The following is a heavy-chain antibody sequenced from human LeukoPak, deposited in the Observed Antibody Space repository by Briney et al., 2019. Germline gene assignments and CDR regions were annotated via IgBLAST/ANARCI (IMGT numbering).Heavy chain of an antibody. Sequence: PSETLSLTCAVYGGSFSGYYWSWIRQPPGKGLEWIGEINHSGSTNYNPSLKSRVTISVDTSKNQFSLKLSSVTAADTAVYYCARDGSGWYYYWGQGTLVTVSS. CDR1: GGSFSGYY. D-gene: IGHD6-19*01. J-gene: IGHJ4*02. CDR2: INHSGST. CDR3: ARDGSGWYYY. V-gene: IGHV4-34*01.